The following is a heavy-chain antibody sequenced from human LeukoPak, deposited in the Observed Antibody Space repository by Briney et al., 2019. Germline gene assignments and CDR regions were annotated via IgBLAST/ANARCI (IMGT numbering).Heavy chain of an antibody. D-gene: IGHD1-14*01. CDR2: LYPYDSDT. J-gene: IGHJ4*02. Sequence: PGESLKISCKGSGYSFTNYWIGWVRQMPGKGLEWMGLLYPYDSDTRYSPSFQGQFTISVDKSISTAYLQWTSLKASDTALYFCARGPDGAYYFDSWGKGTLVSVSS. V-gene: IGHV5-51*01. CDR1: GYSFTNYW. CDR3: ARGPDGAYYFDS.